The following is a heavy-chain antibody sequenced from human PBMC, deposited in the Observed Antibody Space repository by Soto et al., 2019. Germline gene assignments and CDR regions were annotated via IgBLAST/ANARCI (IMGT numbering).Heavy chain of an antibody. CDR1: GFTFSSYA. CDR3: AKDSPDSSGSNFDY. J-gene: IGHJ4*02. CDR2: ISYDGSNK. V-gene: IGHV3-30*04. D-gene: IGHD3-22*01. Sequence: QVQLVESGGGVVQPGRSLRLSCAASGFTFSSYAMHWVRQAPGKGLEWVAVISYDGSNKYYADSVKGRFTISRDNSKNTLYLQMNSLRAEDTAVYYCAKDSPDSSGSNFDYWGQGTLVTVSS.